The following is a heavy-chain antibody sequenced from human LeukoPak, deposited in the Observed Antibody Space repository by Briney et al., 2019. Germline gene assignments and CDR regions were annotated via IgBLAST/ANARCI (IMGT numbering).Heavy chain of an antibody. CDR1: GGTFSSYA. V-gene: IGHV1-69*13. J-gene: IGHJ6*02. CDR2: IIPIFGTA. CDR3: ATNLFHSKPMDV. D-gene: IGHD1-14*01. Sequence: ASVKVSCKASGGTFSSYAISWVRQAPGQGLEWMGGIIPIFGTANYAQKFQGRVTITADESTSTAYMELSSLRSEDTAVYYCATNLFHSKPMDVWGQGTTVTVSS.